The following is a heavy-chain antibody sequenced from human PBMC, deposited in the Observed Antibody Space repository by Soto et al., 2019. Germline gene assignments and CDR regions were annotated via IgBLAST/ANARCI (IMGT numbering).Heavy chain of an antibody. Sequence: LRLSCAASGFTFSSYAIHWVRQAPGKGLEWVAVISYDGSNKYYADSVKGRFTISRDNSKSTLWLQMNSLRSEDTAVYYCARGGEPFTVLVGPWYHYVMDVWAKGPRSPSP. D-gene: IGHD3-22*01. CDR3: ARGGEPFTVLVGPWYHYVMDV. J-gene: IGHJ6*02. CDR2: ISYDGSNK. V-gene: IGHV3-30-3*01. CDR1: GFTFSSYA.